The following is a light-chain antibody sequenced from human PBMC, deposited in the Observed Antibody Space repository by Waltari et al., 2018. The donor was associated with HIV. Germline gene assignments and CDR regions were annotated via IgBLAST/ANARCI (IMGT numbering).Light chain of an antibody. CDR3: SSYKDANDVV. J-gene: IGLJ2*01. CDR2: EVN. V-gene: IGLV2-8*01. Sequence: QSALTQPPSASGSPGQSVTISCTGTSSDAGGFDYVPWYHPQPPKAPKLILYEVNRRPSGVPDRFSGSKSGNTASLTVSGLQPEDEGDYYCSSYKDANDVVFGGGTKLTVL. CDR1: SSDAGGFDY.